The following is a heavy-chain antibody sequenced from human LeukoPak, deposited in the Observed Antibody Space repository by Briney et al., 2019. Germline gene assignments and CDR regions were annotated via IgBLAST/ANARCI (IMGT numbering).Heavy chain of an antibody. D-gene: IGHD1-26*01. CDR1: GFTFSSYA. CDR3: AKDRDSGSYLDCFDY. Sequence: GGSLRLSCAASGFTFSSYAMSWVHKAPGKGLEWVSAISGSGGSTYYADSVKGRFTISRDNSKNTLYLQMNSLRAEDTAVYYCAKDRDSGSYLDCFDYWGQGTLVTVSS. CDR2: ISGSGGST. J-gene: IGHJ4*02. V-gene: IGHV3-23*01.